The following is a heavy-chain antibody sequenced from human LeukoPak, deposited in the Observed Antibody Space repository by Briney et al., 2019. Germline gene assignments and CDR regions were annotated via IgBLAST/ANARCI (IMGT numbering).Heavy chain of an antibody. CDR1: GGSISSSNW. J-gene: IGHJ5*02. CDR2: IYHSGST. Sequence: PSETLSLTGAVSGGSISSSNWWSWVRQPPGKGLEWIGEIYHSGSTNYNPSLKSRVTISVDKSKNQFSLKLSSVTAADTAVYYCARDAHLAAAGTWWFDPWGQGTLVTVSS. CDR3: ARDAHLAAAGTWWFDP. D-gene: IGHD6-13*01. V-gene: IGHV4-4*02.